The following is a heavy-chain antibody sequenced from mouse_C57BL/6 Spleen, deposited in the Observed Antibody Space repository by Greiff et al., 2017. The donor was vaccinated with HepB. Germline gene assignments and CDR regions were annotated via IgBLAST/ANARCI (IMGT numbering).Heavy chain of an antibody. CDR3: ARRDYDGSYFDD. J-gene: IGHJ2*01. V-gene: IGHV1-54*01. CDR1: GYAFTNYL. CDR2: INPGSGGT. D-gene: IGHD2-4*01. Sequence: QVQLKESGAELVRPGTSVKVSCKASGYAFTNYLIEWVKQRPGQGLEWIGVINPGSGGTNYNEKFKGKATLTADKSSSTAYRQLSSLTPEDSAVYFCARRDYDGSYFDDWGQGTTLTVSS.